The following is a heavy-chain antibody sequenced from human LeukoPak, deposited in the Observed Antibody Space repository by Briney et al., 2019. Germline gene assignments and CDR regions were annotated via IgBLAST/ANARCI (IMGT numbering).Heavy chain of an antibody. CDR3: VKTGEMATINLDY. CDR2: ISGSGGST. CDR1: GFTFSSYA. D-gene: IGHD5-24*01. J-gene: IGHJ4*02. V-gene: IGHV3-23*01. Sequence: GGSLRLSCAASGFTFSSYAMSWVRQAPGKGLEWVSAISGSGGSTYYADSVKGRFTISRDNSKSTLYLQMNSLRAEDTAVYYCVKTGEMATINLDYWGQGTLVTVSS.